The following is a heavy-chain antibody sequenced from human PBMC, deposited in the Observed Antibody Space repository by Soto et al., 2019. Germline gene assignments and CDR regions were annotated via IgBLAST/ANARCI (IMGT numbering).Heavy chain of an antibody. Sequence: EVQLLESGGGLVQPGGSLRLSCAASGFTFSSYAMSWVRQAPGKGLEWVSTISGSGVSTYYADSVKGRFTFSRDNSKNTLYLQMNSLRAEDTAVYYCAKRGRGAVAFDHWGQGTLVTVSS. V-gene: IGHV3-23*01. CDR1: GFTFSSYA. CDR3: AKRGRGAVAFDH. CDR2: ISGSGVST. D-gene: IGHD6-19*01. J-gene: IGHJ4*02.